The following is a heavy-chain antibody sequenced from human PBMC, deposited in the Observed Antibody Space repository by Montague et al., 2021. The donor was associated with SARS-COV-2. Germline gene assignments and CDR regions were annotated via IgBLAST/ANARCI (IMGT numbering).Heavy chain of an antibody. D-gene: IGHD2-15*01. CDR3: AGAPHCGGGSCFSFDYYGLDV. CDR2: INPDGSRT. J-gene: IGHJ6*02. CDR1: GFTFSNYW. V-gene: IGHV3-74*03. Sequence: SLRLSCAASGFTFSNYWWHWVRQVPGKGLVWVSRINPDGSRTTYADSVKGRLTISRDNAKNTVYLQMSGLRVEDMAVYYCAGAPHCGGGSCFSFDYYGLDVWGQGTTVSVSS.